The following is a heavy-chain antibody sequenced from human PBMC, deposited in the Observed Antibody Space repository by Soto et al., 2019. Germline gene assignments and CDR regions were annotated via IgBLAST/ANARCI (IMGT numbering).Heavy chain of an antibody. D-gene: IGHD2-15*01. CDR1: VFTFIIYS. CDR3: ARERWFSPLHYYYLLDV. J-gene: IGHJ6*02. CDR2: IHPDGSEA. V-gene: IGHV3-7*01. Sequence: AWSLRLSCASSVFTFIIYSMNWVRQAPGKGLEWVANIHPDGSEAYYVDSLKGRFTISRDNGKNSLYLQMNNLRVEDTAVYYCARERWFSPLHYYYLLDVWGQGTTVTVSS.